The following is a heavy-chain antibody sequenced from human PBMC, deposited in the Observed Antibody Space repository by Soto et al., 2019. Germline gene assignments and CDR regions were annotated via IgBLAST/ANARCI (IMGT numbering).Heavy chain of an antibody. D-gene: IGHD4-17*01. Sequence: HMQLVQSGPEVKKPGTSVKVSCKASGFTFTSSAMQWVQQARGQRLEWIGWIVVGSGNTNYAQKFQERVTITRDMSTSTAYMELSSMRSEDTAVYYCAAEGVTIEDAAFDIWGQGTMVTVSS. J-gene: IGHJ3*02. CDR2: IVVGSGNT. CDR3: AAEGVTIEDAAFDI. CDR1: GFTFTSSA. V-gene: IGHV1-58*02.